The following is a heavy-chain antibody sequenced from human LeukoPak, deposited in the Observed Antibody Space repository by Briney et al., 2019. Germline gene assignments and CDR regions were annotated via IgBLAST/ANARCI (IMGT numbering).Heavy chain of an antibody. J-gene: IGHJ4*02. D-gene: IGHD5-18*01. CDR1: GFIFSSYG. V-gene: IGHV3-33*01. CDR3: ARGGSDTAMAHDY. Sequence: PGGSLRLSCAASGFIFSSYGMHWVRQAPGKGLEWVAVIWYDGSNKYYADSVKGRFTISRDDAKNTLYLQVNSLRAEDTAVYFCARGGSDTAMAHDYWGQGTLVTVSS. CDR2: IWYDGSNK.